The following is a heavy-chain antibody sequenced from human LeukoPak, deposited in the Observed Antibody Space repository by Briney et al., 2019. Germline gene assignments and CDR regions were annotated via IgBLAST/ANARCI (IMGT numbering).Heavy chain of an antibody. CDR2: IIPILSIP. Sequence: SVKVSRKASGGTFSNYAISWVRQAPGQGLEWMGRIIPILSIPDYAQNFQGRVTITADRSTSTAYMELSSLKSDDTAVYYCARSGGSSWYVGMFYWGQGTLVTVSS. D-gene: IGHD6-13*01. CDR1: GGTFSNYA. J-gene: IGHJ4*02. CDR3: ARSGGSSWYVGMFY. V-gene: IGHV1-69*04.